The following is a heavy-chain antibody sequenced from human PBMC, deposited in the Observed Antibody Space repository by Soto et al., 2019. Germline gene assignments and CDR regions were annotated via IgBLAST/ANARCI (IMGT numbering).Heavy chain of an antibody. D-gene: IGHD3-16*01. CDR1: GFTFSSYW. CDR2: IHDDGSDT. CDR3: VRDDFGLGIDY. Sequence: EVQLVESGGGSVQPGGSLRLSCAASGFTFSSYWMHWVRQVSGKGLVWVSHIHDDGSDTTYADSVKGRFTISRDNAKNTLYLQMNSLRVEYTDLYYCVRDDFGLGIDYWVQGTMVTVSS. V-gene: IGHV3-74*01. J-gene: IGHJ4*02.